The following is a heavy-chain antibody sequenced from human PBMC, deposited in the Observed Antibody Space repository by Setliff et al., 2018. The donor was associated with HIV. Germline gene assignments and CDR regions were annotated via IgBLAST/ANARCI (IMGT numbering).Heavy chain of an antibody. CDR1: GGSISSHY. J-gene: IGHJ4*02. V-gene: IGHV4-59*11. CDR2: IYYSGST. D-gene: IGHD3-10*01. CDR3: ARDGGYGSGNYNGY. Sequence: SETLSLTCTVSGGSISSHYRSWIRQPPGKGLEWIGSIYYSGSTNYNPSLKSRVTTSVDTSKNQFSLKLSSVTAADTAVYYCARDGGYGSGNYNGYWGQGTLVTVSS.